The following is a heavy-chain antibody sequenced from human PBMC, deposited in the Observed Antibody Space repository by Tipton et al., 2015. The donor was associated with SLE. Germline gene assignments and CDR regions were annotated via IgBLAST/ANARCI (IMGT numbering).Heavy chain of an antibody. CDR2: IRASGTTT. CDR3: AKDLNRSTSIDL. CDR1: GFTFSTYA. Sequence: SLRLSCAASGFTFSTYAMSWVRQAPGKGLEWVSSIRASGTTTYYADSVKGRFSISRDNSKNALYPQMNSLRAEDTAVYYCAKDLNRSTSIDLWGRGTLVTVSS. J-gene: IGHJ2*01. V-gene: IGHV3-23*01. D-gene: IGHD2-2*01.